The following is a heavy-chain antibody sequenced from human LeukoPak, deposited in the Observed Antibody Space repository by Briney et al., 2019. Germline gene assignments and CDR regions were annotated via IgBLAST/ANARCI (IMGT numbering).Heavy chain of an antibody. CDR1: GGTFSSYA. D-gene: IGHD3-9*01. CDR3: ARGSPGSHYDILTGYYGMDV. V-gene: IGHV1-69*01. CDR2: IIPIFGTA. Sequence: SVKVSCKASGGTFSSYAISWVRQAPGQGLEWMGGIIPIFGTANYAQKFQGRVAITADESTSTAYMELSSLRSEDTAVYYCARGSPGSHYDILTGYYGMDVWGKGTTVTVFS. J-gene: IGHJ6*04.